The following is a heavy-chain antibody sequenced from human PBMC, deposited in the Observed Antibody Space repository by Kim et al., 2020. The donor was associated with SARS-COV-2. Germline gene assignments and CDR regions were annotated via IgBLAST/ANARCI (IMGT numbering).Heavy chain of an antibody. CDR3: STEGCASSRCYVPNAFDI. CDR2: IKSKSDGGTI. Sequence: GGSLRLSCAASGFTFNNAWMTWVRQAPGKGLEWVGRIKSKSDGGTIDYAAPVKGRFTISRDDSRNTLYLQMNSLKTEDTAVYYCSTEGCASSRCYVPNAFDIWGQGTMVTVSS. V-gene: IGHV3-15*01. D-gene: IGHD2-2*01. CDR1: GFTFNNAW. J-gene: IGHJ3*02.